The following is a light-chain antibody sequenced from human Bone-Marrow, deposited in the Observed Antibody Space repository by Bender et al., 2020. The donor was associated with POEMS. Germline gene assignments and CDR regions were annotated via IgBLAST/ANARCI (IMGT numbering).Light chain of an antibody. J-gene: IGLJ3*02. Sequence: QSVLTQPPSASGTPGQRVTISCSGSSSKFGSYPVNWYQQLPGAAPKLVIFNNSQRPSGVPDRFSGSNSGTSASLANSRLLSGDEADFYCATWDDSLNGWVFGGGTKLTV. CDR2: NNS. V-gene: IGLV1-44*01. CDR3: ATWDDSLNGWV. CDR1: SSKFGSYP.